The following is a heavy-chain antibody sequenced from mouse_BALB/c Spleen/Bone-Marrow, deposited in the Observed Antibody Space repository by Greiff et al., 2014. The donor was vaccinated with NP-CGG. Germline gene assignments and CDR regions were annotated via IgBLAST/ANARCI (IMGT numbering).Heavy chain of an antibody. CDR3: ASYYYGSSSFAY. J-gene: IGHJ3*01. Sequence: EVQVVESGAELVKPGALVKLSCTASGFNIKNTYMHWVKQRPEQGLEWIGRIDPANGNTKYDPKFQGKATITADTSSNTAYLQLSSLTSEDTAVYYCASYYYGSSSFAYWGQGTLVTVSA. D-gene: IGHD1-1*01. CDR2: IDPANGNT. V-gene: IGHV14-3*02. CDR1: GFNIKNTY.